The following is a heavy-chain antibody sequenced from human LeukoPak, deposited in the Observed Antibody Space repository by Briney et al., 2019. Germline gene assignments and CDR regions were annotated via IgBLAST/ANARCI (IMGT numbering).Heavy chain of an antibody. Sequence: PGGPRRLPCAASGFPFSSYWVHWARQAPGKGRVGVSRISSDGSTTTYADSVKGRFTISRDNAKNTLYLQLDSLRADDTALYYCARDRPIAYWGQGTLVTVSS. CDR3: ARDRPIAY. CDR1: GFPFSSYW. V-gene: IGHV3-74*03. CDR2: ISSDGSTT. J-gene: IGHJ4*02.